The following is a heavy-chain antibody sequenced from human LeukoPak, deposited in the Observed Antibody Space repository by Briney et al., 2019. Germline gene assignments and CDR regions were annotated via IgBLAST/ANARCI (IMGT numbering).Heavy chain of an antibody. J-gene: IGHJ5*02. Sequence: ASVTVSCTASGYTFTGYYMHWVRQAPGQGLEWMGWINPNSGGTNYAQKFQGRVTMTRDTSISTAYMELSRLRSDDTAVYYCARDLTIDWFDPWGQGTLVTVSS. CDR3: ARDLTIDWFDP. CDR2: INPNSGGT. CDR1: GYTFTGYY. V-gene: IGHV1-2*02. D-gene: IGHD3-9*01.